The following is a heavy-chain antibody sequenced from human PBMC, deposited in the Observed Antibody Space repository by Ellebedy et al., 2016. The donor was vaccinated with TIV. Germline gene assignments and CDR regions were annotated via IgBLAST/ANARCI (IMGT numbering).Heavy chain of an antibody. CDR3: ARDLSGGWSMDY. CDR2: IFSSGATP. V-gene: IGHV1-46*01. D-gene: IGHD6-19*01. J-gene: IGHJ4*02. Sequence: ASVKVSXXTSGYPFTNYHIHWVRQAPGQGLEWVGMIFSSGATPNYAQRFQGRVIMTTDTSTSTVYMELSSLTSEDTAVYYCARDLSGGWSMDYWGQGTLIIVSS. CDR1: GYPFTNYH.